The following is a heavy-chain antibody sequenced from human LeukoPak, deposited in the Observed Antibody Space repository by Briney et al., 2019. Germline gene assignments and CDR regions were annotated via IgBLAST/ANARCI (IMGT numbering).Heavy chain of an antibody. CDR3: ARDIDKYSGSHFDY. D-gene: IGHD1-26*01. Sequence: GGSLRLSCAASGFTFSSYSMNWVRQAPGKGLEWVSYISSSSSTIYYADSVKGRFTISRDNAKNSLYLQMNSLRAEDTAVYYCARDIDKYSGSHFDYWGQGTLVTVSS. CDR1: GFTFSSYS. V-gene: IGHV3-48*04. CDR2: ISSSSSTI. J-gene: IGHJ4*02.